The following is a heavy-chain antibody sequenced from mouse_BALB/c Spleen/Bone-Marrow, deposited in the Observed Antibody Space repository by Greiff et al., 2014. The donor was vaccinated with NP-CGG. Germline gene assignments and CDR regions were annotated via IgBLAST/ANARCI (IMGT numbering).Heavy chain of an antibody. CDR2: IWAGGST. Sequence: QVQLKESGPGLVAPSQSLSITCTVSGFSLTSYGVQWVRQPPGKGLEWLGVIWAGGSTNYNSALMSRLSISKDNSKSQVFLKMNSLQTDDTAMYYCASPNAWFAYWGQGTLVTVSA. CDR1: GFSLTSYG. V-gene: IGHV2-9*02. CDR3: ASPNAWFAY. J-gene: IGHJ3*01.